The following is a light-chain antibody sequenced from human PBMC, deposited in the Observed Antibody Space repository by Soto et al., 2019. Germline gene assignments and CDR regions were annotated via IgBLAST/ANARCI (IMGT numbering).Light chain of an antibody. CDR2: TTS. Sequence: QTVVTQEPSLTVSPGGTVTLTCASSTGAVTSGNYPNWIQQKPGQAPRSLIHTTSTEHSWTPARFSGSLLGGKAALTLSGVQPEDEGDYYGLRYYGDTQVFGGGTKVAVL. CDR3: LRYYGDTQV. V-gene: IGLV7-43*01. CDR1: TGAVTSGNY. J-gene: IGLJ3*02.